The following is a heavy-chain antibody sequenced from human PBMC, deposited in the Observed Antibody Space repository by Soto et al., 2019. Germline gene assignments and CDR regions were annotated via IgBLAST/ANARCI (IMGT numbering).Heavy chain of an antibody. Sequence: EVQLVESGGGLIQPGGSLRLSCAVSGFTVSNNYMSWVRQAPGKGLEGVSVIYSGGYTAYGDSVKGRFTISRDNSKNTLYPKRHRPSPPPLPLYPCATHPGGGGYWGQGTLVTVSS. CDR3: ATHPGGGGY. D-gene: IGHD3-10*01. CDR2: IYSGGYT. J-gene: IGHJ4*02. V-gene: IGHV3-53*01. CDR1: GFTVSNNY.